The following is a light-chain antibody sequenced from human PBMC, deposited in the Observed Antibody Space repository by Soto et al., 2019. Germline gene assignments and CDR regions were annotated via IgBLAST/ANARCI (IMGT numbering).Light chain of an antibody. CDR2: EVS. V-gene: IGLV2-14*01. CDR1: SSDVGGYNY. J-gene: IGLJ1*01. Sequence: QSVLTQPASVSGSPGQSITISCTGTSSDVGGYNYVSWYQQHPGKAPKLMIYEVSNRPSGVSNRFSGSKSGNTASLTISGLQAEDEADYYCCSFTSGNTAYVFGTGAKVTGL. CDR3: CSFTSGNTAYV.